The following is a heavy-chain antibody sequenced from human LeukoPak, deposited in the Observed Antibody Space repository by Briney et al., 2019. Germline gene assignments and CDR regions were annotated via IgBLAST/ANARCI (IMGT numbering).Heavy chain of an antibody. D-gene: IGHD3-9*01. Sequence: SETLSLTCAVSGGSIISSNYNWGWIRQPPGKGLEWIGTIYHSGTTYYNPSLKSRVTISVDTSKNQFFLKLSSVTAADTAVYYCARLPTGYPNWFDPWGQGSLVTVSS. CDR3: ARLPTGYPNWFDP. CDR1: GGSIISSNYN. CDR2: IYHSGTT. J-gene: IGHJ5*02. V-gene: IGHV4-39*01.